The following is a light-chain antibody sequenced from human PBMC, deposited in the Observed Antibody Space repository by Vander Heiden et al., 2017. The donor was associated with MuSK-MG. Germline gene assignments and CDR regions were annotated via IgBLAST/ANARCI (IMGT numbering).Light chain of an antibody. Sequence: TITCRASQSISSYLNWYQQKPGKAPKLLIYAASSLQSGVPSRFSGSGSGTDFTLTISSLQPEDFATYYCQQSYSTPLTFGAGTKVEIK. CDR3: QQSYSTPLT. V-gene: IGKV1-39*01. CDR2: AAS. CDR1: QSISSY. J-gene: IGKJ4*01.